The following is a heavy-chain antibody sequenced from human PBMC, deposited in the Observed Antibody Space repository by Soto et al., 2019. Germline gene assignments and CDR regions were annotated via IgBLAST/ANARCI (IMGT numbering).Heavy chain of an antibody. D-gene: IGHD2-21*01. CDR1: GFTFSDYY. CDR2: IGPKGTYG. J-gene: IGHJ5*02. Sequence: QVQLVESGGGLVKPGGSLRLSCATSGFTFSDYYMSWIRQAPGKGMEFVSYIGPKGTYGTYADSVKGRFTISRDNAKNSLYLQVNSLRAEDTAVYYCSRGGGGGLFDLWGQGTFVTVSS. CDR3: SRGGGGGLFDL. V-gene: IGHV3-11*06.